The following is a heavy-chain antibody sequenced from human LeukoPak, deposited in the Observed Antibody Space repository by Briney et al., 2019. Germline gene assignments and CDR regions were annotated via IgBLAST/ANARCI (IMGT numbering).Heavy chain of an antibody. Sequence: GGSLRLSCAASGFTFSNYWMTWVRQAPGKGLEWVANVDQDGSEMYSVDSVKGQFSISRDNAKKALYLQMNSLRAEDTAVYYCARAYYYGSGDYYSWAYFDFWGLGTLVTVSS. CDR2: VDQDGSEM. V-gene: IGHV3-7*04. J-gene: IGHJ4*02. CDR3: ARAYYYGSGDYYSWAYFDF. D-gene: IGHD3-10*01. CDR1: GFTFSNYW.